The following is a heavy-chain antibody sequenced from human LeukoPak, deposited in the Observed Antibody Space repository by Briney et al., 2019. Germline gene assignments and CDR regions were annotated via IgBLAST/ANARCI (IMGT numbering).Heavy chain of an antibody. CDR3: ARDRWELTFDY. Sequence: GGSLRLSCAASGFTFSSYSMKWVRQAPGKGLEWVSSISSSSSYIYYADSVKGRFTISRDNAKNSLYLQMNSLRAEDTAVYYCARDRWELTFDYWGQGTLVTVSS. CDR1: GFTFSSYS. V-gene: IGHV3-21*01. D-gene: IGHD1-26*01. CDR2: ISSSSSYI. J-gene: IGHJ4*02.